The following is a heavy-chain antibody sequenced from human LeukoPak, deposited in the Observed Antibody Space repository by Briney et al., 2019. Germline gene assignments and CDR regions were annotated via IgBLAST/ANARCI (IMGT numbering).Heavy chain of an antibody. CDR1: GFTFSSYE. V-gene: IGHV3-48*03. D-gene: IGHD4-17*01. CDR2: ISSSGSTI. J-gene: IGHJ4*02. Sequence: GGSLRLSCTASGFTFSSYEMNWVRQAPGKGLEWVSYISSSGSTIYYADSVKGRFTISRDNSKNTLYLQMNSLRAEDTAVYYCAEGGLYGIDYWGQGTLVTVSS. CDR3: AEGGLYGIDY.